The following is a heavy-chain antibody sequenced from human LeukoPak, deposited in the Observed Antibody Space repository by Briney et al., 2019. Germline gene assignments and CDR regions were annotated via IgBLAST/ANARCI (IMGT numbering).Heavy chain of an antibody. Sequence: GGSLRRSCAASGFIFSTFPMHWVRQAPGKGLQWLAVVSQDGAHTYSADSVKGRFTISRDNSKNTLFLQMNRLTTEDMAAYYCARGAGTTVYYIDVWGNGTTVTVSS. V-gene: IGHV3-30*01. D-gene: IGHD1-7*01. J-gene: IGHJ6*03. CDR1: GFIFSTFP. CDR2: VSQDGAHT. CDR3: ARGAGTTVYYIDV.